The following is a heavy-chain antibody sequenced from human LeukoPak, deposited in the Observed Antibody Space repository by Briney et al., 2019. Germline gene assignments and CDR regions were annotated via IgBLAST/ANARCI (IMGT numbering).Heavy chain of an antibody. J-gene: IGHJ6*03. D-gene: IGHD6-19*01. CDR2: INWNGGST. CDR1: GFTFSSYG. CDR3: ARDPPIAVPYMDV. V-gene: IGHV3-20*01. Sequence: GGSPRLSCAASGFTFSSYGMHWVRQAPGKGLEWVSGINWNGGSTGYADSVKGRFTISRDNAKNSLYLQMNSLRAEDTALYHCARDPPIAVPYMDVWGKGTTVTVSS.